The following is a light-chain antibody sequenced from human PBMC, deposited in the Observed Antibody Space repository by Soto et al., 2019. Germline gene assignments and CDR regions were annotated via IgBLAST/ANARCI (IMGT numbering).Light chain of an antibody. CDR1: QSIDFW. J-gene: IGKJ2*01. Sequence: DIQLTQSPSTLSASVGDRVTITCRASQSIDFWLAWYQQKPGKAPKLLIYKASTLESGVPSRFSGSGSGTEFTLTISSLQPDHFATYYCQQYNSNSFYSFGQGTKLEI. V-gene: IGKV1-5*03. CDR2: KAS. CDR3: QQYNSNSFYS.